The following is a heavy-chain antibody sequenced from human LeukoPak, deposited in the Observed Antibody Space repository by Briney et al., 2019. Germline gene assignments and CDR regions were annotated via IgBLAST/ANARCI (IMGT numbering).Heavy chain of an antibody. V-gene: IGHV3-23*01. Sequence: GGSLRLSCAASGFTFDNHALAWVRQTPGRGLEWVATITGRSGSTYYADSVRGRFTISRDNSQNGLYLQMNSLRVLDTATYYCVRSSSIMALNYFDLWGQGTLVPVSS. CDR2: ITGRSGST. D-gene: IGHD3-16*01. J-gene: IGHJ4*02. CDR1: GFTFDNHA. CDR3: VRSSSIMALNYFDL.